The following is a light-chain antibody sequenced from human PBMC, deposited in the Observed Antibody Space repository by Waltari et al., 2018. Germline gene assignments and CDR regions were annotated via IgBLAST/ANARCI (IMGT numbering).Light chain of an antibody. Sequence: EIVLTQSPGSLSSSPGERVTLSCRASQSVSRTLAWYQQKPGQAPRILIFGASNRATGIPDRFSGSGSETDCSLTISRLDPEDFAVYYCQHYVSLPATFGQGTKVEIK. CDR3: QHYVSLPAT. CDR1: QSVSRT. CDR2: GAS. J-gene: IGKJ1*01. V-gene: IGKV3-20*01.